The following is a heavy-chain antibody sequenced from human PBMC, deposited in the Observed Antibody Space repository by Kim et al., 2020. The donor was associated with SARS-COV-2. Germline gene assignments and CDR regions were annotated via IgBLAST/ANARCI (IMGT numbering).Heavy chain of an antibody. CDR1: GYSFTSYW. CDR3: ARAYYDILTGYYTGNDY. D-gene: IGHD3-9*01. Sequence: GESLKISCKGSGYSFTSYWISWVRQMPGKGLEWMGRIDPSDSYTNYSPSFQGHVTISADKSISTAYLQWSSLKASDTAMYYCARAYYDILTGYYTGNDYWGQGTLVTVSS. J-gene: IGHJ4*02. CDR2: IDPSDSYT. V-gene: IGHV5-10-1*01.